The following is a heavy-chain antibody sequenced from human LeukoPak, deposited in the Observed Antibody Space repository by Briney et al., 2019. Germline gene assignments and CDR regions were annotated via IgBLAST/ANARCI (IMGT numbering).Heavy chain of an antibody. CDR1: GFTFSGSA. J-gene: IGHJ4*02. Sequence: PGRSLRLSCAASGFTFSGSAMHWVRQASGKGLEWVGRIRSKANSYATAYAASVKGRFTISRDDSKNTAYLQMNSLKTEDTAVYYCTSLVAALCYWGQGTLVTVSS. CDR2: IRSKANSYAT. D-gene: IGHD2-15*01. CDR3: TSLVAALCY. V-gene: IGHV3-73*01.